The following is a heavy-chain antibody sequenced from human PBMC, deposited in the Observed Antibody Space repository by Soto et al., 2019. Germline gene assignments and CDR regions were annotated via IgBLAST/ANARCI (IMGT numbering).Heavy chain of an antibody. V-gene: IGHV4-59*01. Sequence: LSLTGRVSGGPISGSYWSWIRQSPGKGLEWLGYVYYTGSTNYSPSLRSRVSISVDTSKNEFSLRLSSVTAADTAVYFCARSVAVPGAHIDYWGQGTQVTVSS. J-gene: IGHJ4*02. CDR1: GGPISGSY. D-gene: IGHD6-19*01. CDR3: ARSVAVPGAHIDY. CDR2: VYYTGST.